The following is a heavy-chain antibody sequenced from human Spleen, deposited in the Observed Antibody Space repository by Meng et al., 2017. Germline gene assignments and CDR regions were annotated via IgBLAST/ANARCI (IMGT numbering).Heavy chain of an antibody. CDR3: ARDRSGYSYGSEFAY. J-gene: IGHJ4*02. CDR2: INWNGGRT. V-gene: IGHV3-20*04. D-gene: IGHD5-18*01. Sequence: GGSLRLSCAASGFTFSSYAMHWVRQVPGKGLEWVSRINWNGGRTAYADSVKGRFTISRDSAKNSLYLQMNSLRDEDTAFYYCARDRSGYSYGSEFAYWGQGTLVTVSS. CDR1: GFTFSSYA.